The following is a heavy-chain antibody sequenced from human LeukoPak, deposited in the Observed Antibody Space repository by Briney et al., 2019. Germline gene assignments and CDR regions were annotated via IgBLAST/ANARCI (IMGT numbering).Heavy chain of an antibody. D-gene: IGHD1-26*01. CDR2: INHSGST. J-gene: IGHJ5*02. Sequence: PSETLSLTCAVYGGSFSGYYWSWIRQPPGKGLEWTGEINHSGSTNYNPSLKSRVTISVDTSKNQFSLKLSSVTAADTAVYYCARGVPYSGSYYSWFDPWGQGTLVTVSS. CDR1: GGSFSGYY. V-gene: IGHV4-34*01. CDR3: ARGVPYSGSYYSWFDP.